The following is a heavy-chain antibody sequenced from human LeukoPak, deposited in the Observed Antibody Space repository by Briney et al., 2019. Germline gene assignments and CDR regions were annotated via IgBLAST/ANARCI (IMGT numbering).Heavy chain of an antibody. CDR1: GFSFISYG. D-gene: IGHD4-17*01. CDR3: AKRPSDYGDYVSYFDY. Sequence: GGSLRLSCAASGFSFISYGMHWVRQAPGKGLEWVGVISDDGRSKDYADSVKGRFTITRDNSKDTLYLQMNSLRDEDTAVYYCAKRPSDYGDYVSYFDYWGQGTLVTVSS. V-gene: IGHV3-30*18. CDR2: ISDDGRSK. J-gene: IGHJ4*02.